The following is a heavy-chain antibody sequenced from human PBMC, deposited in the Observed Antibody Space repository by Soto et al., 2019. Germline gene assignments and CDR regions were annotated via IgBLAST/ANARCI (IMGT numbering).Heavy chain of an antibody. V-gene: IGHV1-18*01. Sequence: SYAMFSLRQETGQGLEWMGWISAYNGDTNYAQNFQGRVTITTDASTRTAFMELTSLRSDDTAVYYCARDCSGYPCWYAFAIWGQGTPVTVSS. J-gene: IGHJ3*02. CDR1: SYA. CDR3: ARDCSGYPCWYAFAI. CDR2: ISAYNGDT. D-gene: IGHD3-3*01.